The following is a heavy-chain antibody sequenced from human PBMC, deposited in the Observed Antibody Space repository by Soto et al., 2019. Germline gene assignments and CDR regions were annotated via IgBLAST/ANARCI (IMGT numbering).Heavy chain of an antibody. CDR1: GGTFTDLG. CDR2: IIPIFGTP. V-gene: IGHV1-69*13. CDR3: ARGWDHYDSSGLLTWFDP. D-gene: IGHD3-22*01. J-gene: IGHJ5*02. Sequence: SVKVSCKASGGTFTDLGLHWVRQAPGQGLEWMGGIIPIFGTPNYAQKFRGRVIITADEFTSTAHMELSSLRSEDTAVYYCARGWDHYDSSGLLTWFDPWGQGTLVTVSS.